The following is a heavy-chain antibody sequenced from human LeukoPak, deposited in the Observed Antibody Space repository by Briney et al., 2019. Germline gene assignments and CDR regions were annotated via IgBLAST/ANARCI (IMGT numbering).Heavy chain of an antibody. J-gene: IGHJ5*02. CDR3: ARDEKDDFWSGQIDP. V-gene: IGHV1-18*01. CDR1: GYTFTSYG. D-gene: IGHD3-3*01. Sequence: GASVKVSCKASGYTFTSYGISWVRQAPGQGLEWMEWISAYNGNTNYAQKLQGRVTMTTDTSTSTAYMELRSLRSDDTAAYYCARDEKDDFWSGQIDPWGQGTLVTVSS. CDR2: ISAYNGNT.